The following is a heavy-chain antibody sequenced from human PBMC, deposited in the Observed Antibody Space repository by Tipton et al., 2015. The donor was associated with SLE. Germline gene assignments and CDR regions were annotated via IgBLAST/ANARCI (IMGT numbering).Heavy chain of an antibody. D-gene: IGHD6-6*01. V-gene: IGHV3-23*01. CDR3: ARYLLASRNYYGMDV. Sequence: SLRLSCAASGFTFSSYAMSWVRQAPGKGLEWVSAISGSGGNTYYADSVKGRFTISRDNSKNTLYLQMNSLRAEDTAVYYCARYLLASRNYYGMDVWGQGTTVTVSS. CDR1: GFTFSSYA. J-gene: IGHJ6*02. CDR2: ISGSGGNT.